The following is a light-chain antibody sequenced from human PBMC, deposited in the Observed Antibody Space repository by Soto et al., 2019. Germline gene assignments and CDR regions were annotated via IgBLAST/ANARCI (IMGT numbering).Light chain of an antibody. J-gene: IGKJ1*01. CDR2: KAS. V-gene: IGKV1-5*03. Sequence: DIQMTQSPSTLSASVGDRVTITCRASQSISSWLAWYQQKQGKAPKLLIYKASSLESGVPSRFSGSGSGTEFTLTISSLQPDDFATYYCQQYKSYSRTFGQGTKVEIK. CDR1: QSISSW. CDR3: QQYKSYSRT.